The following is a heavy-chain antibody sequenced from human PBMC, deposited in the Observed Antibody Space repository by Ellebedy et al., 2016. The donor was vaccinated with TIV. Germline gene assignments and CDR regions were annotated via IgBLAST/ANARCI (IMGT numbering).Heavy chain of an antibody. CDR1: GYTFSNYF. CDR3: ARSRSSGWLHTPDY. CDR2: INPSSGST. D-gene: IGHD6-19*01. V-gene: IGHV1-46*04. Sequence: AASVKVSCKASGYTFSNYFVHWVRQAPGQGLEWMGIINPSSGSTTYAKRLQGRLTMTRDTSTSTVYMELSSLRSEDTAVYYCARSRSSGWLHTPDYWGQGLLVTVSS. J-gene: IGHJ4*02.